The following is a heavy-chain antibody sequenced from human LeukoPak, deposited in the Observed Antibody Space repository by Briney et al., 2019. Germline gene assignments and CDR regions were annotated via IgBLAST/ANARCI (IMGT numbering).Heavy chain of an antibody. CDR2: VNPKTGGT. CDR1: GYSFTGYY. V-gene: IGHV1-2*02. Sequence: ASVKVSCKASGYSFTGYYIHWVRLAPGQWLEWMGWVNPKTGGTNHAQKFQGRATMTRDTSISTAYMELSRLTSDDTAVYYCARDLNANILTGYYVDFWGQGTLVTVSS. D-gene: IGHD3-9*01. CDR3: ARDLNANILTGYYVDF. J-gene: IGHJ4*02.